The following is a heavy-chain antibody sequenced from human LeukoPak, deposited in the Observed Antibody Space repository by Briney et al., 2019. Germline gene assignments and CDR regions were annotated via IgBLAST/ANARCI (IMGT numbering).Heavy chain of an antibody. D-gene: IGHD6-6*01. CDR3: ARGIAAHGGYYYYYYYMDV. CDR2: INHSGST. V-gene: IGHV4-34*01. CDR1: GGSFSGYY. J-gene: IGHJ6*03. Sequence: SETLSLTYTVYGGSFSGYYWSWIRQPPGKGLEWIGEINHSGSTNYNPSLKSRVTISVDTSKNQFSLKLSSVTAADTAVYYGARGIAAHGGYYYYYYYMDVWGKGTTVTVSS.